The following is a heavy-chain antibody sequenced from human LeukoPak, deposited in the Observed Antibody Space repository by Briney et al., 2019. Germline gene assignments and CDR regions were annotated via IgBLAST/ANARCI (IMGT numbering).Heavy chain of an antibody. Sequence: PGGSLRLSCAASGFTFSTSWMHWVRQAPGKGLVWVSRINSDGSATTDADSVKGRFTISRDNAKNSLYLQMNSLRAEDTAVYYCARGFYCSSTSCAWDYWGQGTLVTVSS. D-gene: IGHD2-2*01. CDR2: INSDGSAT. CDR1: GFTFSTSW. V-gene: IGHV3-74*01. CDR3: ARGFYCSSTSCAWDY. J-gene: IGHJ4*02.